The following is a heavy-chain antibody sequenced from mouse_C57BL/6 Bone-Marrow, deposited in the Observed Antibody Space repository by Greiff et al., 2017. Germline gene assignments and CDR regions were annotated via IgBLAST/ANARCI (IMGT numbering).Heavy chain of an antibody. D-gene: IGHD4-1*01. CDR2: INPNNGGT. CDR3: ARPLTGTTFDY. CDR1: GYTFTDYY. Sequence: VQLKQSGPELVKPGASVKISCKASGYTFTDYYMNWVKQSHGKSLEWIGDINPNNGGTSYNQKFKGKATLTVDKSSSTAYMELRSLTSEDSAVYYCARPLTGTTFDYWGQGTTLTVSS. J-gene: IGHJ2*01. V-gene: IGHV1-26*01.